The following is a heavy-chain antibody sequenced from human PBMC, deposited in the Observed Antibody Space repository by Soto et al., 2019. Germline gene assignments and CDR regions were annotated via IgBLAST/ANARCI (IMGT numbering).Heavy chain of an antibody. D-gene: IGHD5-18*01. V-gene: IGHV1-69*13. CDR1: GGTFSSYA. Sequence: ASVKVSCKASGGTFSSYAISWVRQAPGQGLEWMGGIIPIFGTANYAQKFQGRVTITADESTSTAYMELSSLRSEDTAVYYYAREQLTQSEMKDYWGQGTLVTVSS. CDR3: AREQLTQSEMKDY. J-gene: IGHJ4*02. CDR2: IIPIFGTA.